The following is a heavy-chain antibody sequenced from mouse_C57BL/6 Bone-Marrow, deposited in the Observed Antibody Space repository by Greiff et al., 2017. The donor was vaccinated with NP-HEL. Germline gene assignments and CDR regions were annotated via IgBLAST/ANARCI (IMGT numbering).Heavy chain of an antibody. J-gene: IGHJ4*01. CDR1: GYTFTSYG. CDR2: IYPRSGNT. CDR3: ARGEAYYDYDGGAMDY. Sequence: QVHVKQSGAELARPGASVKLSCKASGYTFTSYGISWVKQRTGQGLEWIGEIYPRSGNTYYNEKFKGKATLTADKSSSTAYMELRSLTSEDSAVYFCARGEAYYDYDGGAMDYWGQGTSVTVSS. D-gene: IGHD2-4*01. V-gene: IGHV1-81*01.